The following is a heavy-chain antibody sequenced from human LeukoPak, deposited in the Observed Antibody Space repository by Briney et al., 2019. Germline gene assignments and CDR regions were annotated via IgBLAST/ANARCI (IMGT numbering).Heavy chain of an antibody. J-gene: IGHJ4*02. CDR3: ARHAYTQMAANY. CDR1: GLTFESFG. Sequence: PGGSLRPSCAASGLTFESFGMHWVRTAPGKGLAWVAFIRYDGTTKYHADSVKGRFTISRDNSNNTLLLQMSRLRAEDTAVHYCARHAYTQMAANYWGQGTLVTVSS. CDR2: IRYDGTTK. V-gene: IGHV3-30*02. D-gene: IGHD5-24*01.